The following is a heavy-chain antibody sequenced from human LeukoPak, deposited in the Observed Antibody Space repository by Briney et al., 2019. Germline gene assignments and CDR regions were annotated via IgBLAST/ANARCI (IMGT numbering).Heavy chain of an antibody. J-gene: IGHJ4*02. CDR3: ARDWVPYYYDSSGYYYGPSFDY. CDR2: RSAYNGNT. V-gene: IGHV1-18*01. Sequence: ASVKVSCKASGYTFTSYGISWVRQAPGQGLEWMGWRSAYNGNTNYAQKLQGRVTMTTDTSTSTAYMELRSLRSDDTAVYYCARDWVPYYYDSSGYYYGPSFDYWGQGTLVTVSS. CDR1: GYTFTSYG. D-gene: IGHD3-22*01.